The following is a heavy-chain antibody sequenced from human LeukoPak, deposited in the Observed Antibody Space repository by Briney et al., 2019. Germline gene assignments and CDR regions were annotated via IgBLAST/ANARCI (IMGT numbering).Heavy chain of an antibody. V-gene: IGHV1-2*02. J-gene: IGHJ5*02. CDR2: INPNSGGT. CDR3: ARYLGAGTYNWFDP. D-gene: IGHD1-26*01. CDR1: GYTFTGYY. Sequence: ASVKVSCKASGYTFTGYYVHWVRQAPGQGLEWMGWINPNSGGTNYAQKFQGRVTMTRDTSISTAYMELSRLRSDDTAVYYCARYLGAGTYNWFDPWGQGTLVTVSS.